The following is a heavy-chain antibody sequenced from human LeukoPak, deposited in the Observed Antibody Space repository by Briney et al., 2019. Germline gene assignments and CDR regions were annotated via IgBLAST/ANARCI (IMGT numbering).Heavy chain of an antibody. CDR2: IYYSGST. V-gene: IGHV4-59*08. D-gene: IGHD6-19*01. CDR1: GGSISSYY. CDR3: PSLNSGWYRGPLDY. J-gene: IGHJ4*02. Sequence: SETLSLTCTVSGGSISSYYWSWIRQPPGKGLEWIGYIYYSGSTNYNPSLKSRVTISVDTSKNQFSLKLSSVTAADTAVYYCPSLNSGWYRGPLDYWGQGTLVTLSS.